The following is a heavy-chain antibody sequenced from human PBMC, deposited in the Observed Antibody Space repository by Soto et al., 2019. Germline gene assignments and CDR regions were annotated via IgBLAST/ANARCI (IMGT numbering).Heavy chain of an antibody. Sequence: LRLSCSASGFTFSSYAMHWVRQAPGKGLEYVSAISSNGGSTYYADSVKGRFTISRDNSKNTLYLQMSSLRAEDTAVYYCVKTDVKNGYCSSTSCYLEGYPTWGQGTMVTVSS. D-gene: IGHD2-2*01. V-gene: IGHV3-64D*06. CDR2: ISSNGGST. J-gene: IGHJ3*01. CDR1: GFTFSSYA. CDR3: VKTDVKNGYCSSTSCYLEGYPT.